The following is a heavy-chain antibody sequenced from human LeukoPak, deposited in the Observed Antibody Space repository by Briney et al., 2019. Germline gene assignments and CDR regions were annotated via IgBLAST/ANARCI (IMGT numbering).Heavy chain of an antibody. CDR1: GFTFSSYW. CDR2: ISDSGGRT. CDR3: ARGTLRGSSNWYHHGMDV. V-gene: IGHV3-23*01. Sequence: GGSLRLSCAASGFTFSSYWMNRARQAPGKGLEWVSGISDSGGRTYNADSVKGRFTISRDNSKNTLYLQMNSLRVEDTAVYYCARGTLRGSSNWYHHGMDVWGQGTTVTVSS. D-gene: IGHD6-13*01. J-gene: IGHJ6*02.